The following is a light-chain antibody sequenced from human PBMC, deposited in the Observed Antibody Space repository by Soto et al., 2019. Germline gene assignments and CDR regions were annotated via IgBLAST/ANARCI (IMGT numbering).Light chain of an antibody. J-gene: IGLJ3*02. CDR2: AVR. CDR3: FSYTANDNWV. CDR1: NSDVGRYNS. V-gene: IGLV2-11*01. Sequence: QSALTQPHSVSGSPGQSVNISCNGTNSDVGRYNSVSWYQQLPGKAPKIIISAVRQRPSGVPDRFSGSKSGNTASLTISGLQADDEADYFCFSYTANDNWVFGGGAKVTVL.